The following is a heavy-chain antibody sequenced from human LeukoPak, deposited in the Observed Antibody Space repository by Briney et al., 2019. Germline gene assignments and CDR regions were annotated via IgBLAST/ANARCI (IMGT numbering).Heavy chain of an antibody. V-gene: IGHV1-69*04. D-gene: IGHD6-13*01. J-gene: IGHJ3*02. CDR3: ARTLLLAAAGTGAFDI. CDR2: SIPILGTT. Sequence: ASVKVSCKASVGSFSSYAISWVRQAPGQGLEWMGRSIPILGTTNYAQTFQGRVTITADKSTSTAYMELSSLRSEDTAVYYCARTLLLAAAGTGAFDIWGQGTMVTVSS. CDR1: VGSFSSYA.